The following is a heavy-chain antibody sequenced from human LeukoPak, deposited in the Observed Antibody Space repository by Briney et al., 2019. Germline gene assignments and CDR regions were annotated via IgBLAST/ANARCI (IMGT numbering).Heavy chain of an antibody. CDR1: GFTFSSYE. V-gene: IGHV3-53*01. Sequence: GGSLRLSCAASGFTFSSYEMNWVRQAPGKGLEWVSVIYSGGSTYYADSVKGRFTISRDNSKNTLFLQMNSLRAEDTAVYYCARGAVTRNYFDYWGQGTLVTVSS. CDR3: ARGAVTRNYFDY. J-gene: IGHJ4*02. CDR2: IYSGGST. D-gene: IGHD4-17*01.